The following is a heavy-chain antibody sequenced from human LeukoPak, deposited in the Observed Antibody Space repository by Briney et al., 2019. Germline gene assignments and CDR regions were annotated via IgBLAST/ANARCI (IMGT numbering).Heavy chain of an antibody. CDR3: ARAHTAMGVYYYYGMDV. J-gene: IGHJ6*02. D-gene: IGHD5-18*01. CDR2: IYSGGST. V-gene: IGHV3-66*01. Sequence: PGGSLRLSCAASGFTVSSNYMSWVRRAPGKGLEWVSVIYSGGSTYYADSVKGRFTISRDNSKNTLYLQMNSLRAEDTAVYYCARAHTAMGVYYYYGMDVWGQGTTVTVSS. CDR1: GFTVSSNY.